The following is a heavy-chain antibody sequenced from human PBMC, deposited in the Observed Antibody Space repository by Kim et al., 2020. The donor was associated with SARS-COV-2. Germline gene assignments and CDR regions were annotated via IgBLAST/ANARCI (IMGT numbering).Heavy chain of an antibody. J-gene: IGHJ6*02. Sequence: SQTLSLTCAISGDSVSSTSAAWNWIRLSPSRGLEWLGRTYYRSKWSNDYALSVKSRITINPDTSKNQFSLQLNSVTSEDTAVYYCARQSTYNYYHGLDVWGQGTTVTVSS. CDR2: TYYRSKWSN. CDR1: GDSVSSTSAA. D-gene: IGHD3-10*01. V-gene: IGHV6-1*01. CDR3: ARQSTYNYYHGLDV.